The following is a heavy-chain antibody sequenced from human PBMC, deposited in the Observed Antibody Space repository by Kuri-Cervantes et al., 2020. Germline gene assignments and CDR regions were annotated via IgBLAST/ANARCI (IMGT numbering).Heavy chain of an antibody. D-gene: IGHD3-16*01. Sequence: GASLKISCAASGFTFSSYAMSWVRQAPGKGLEWVSAISGSGGSTYYADSVKGRFTISRHNSKNTLYLQMNSLRADDTAVYYCASLDYVWGSLVYWGQGTLVTVSS. J-gene: IGHJ4*02. V-gene: IGHV3-23*01. CDR1: GFTFSSYA. CDR3: ASLDYVWGSLVY. CDR2: ISGSGGST.